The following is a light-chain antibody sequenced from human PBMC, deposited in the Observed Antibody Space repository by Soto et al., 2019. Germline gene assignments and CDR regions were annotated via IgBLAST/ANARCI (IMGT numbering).Light chain of an antibody. J-gene: IGLJ3*02. CDR3: SSYTSGSTWV. Sequence: QSALTQPASVSGSPGQSITISCTGTSSDVGGYNYVSWYQQHPGKAPKLMIYEVSSRPSGVSNRFSGSKSGNTASLTISGLQAEDEADYYCSSYTSGSTWVFGGGTQLTV. V-gene: IGLV2-14*01. CDR2: EVS. CDR1: SSDVGGYNY.